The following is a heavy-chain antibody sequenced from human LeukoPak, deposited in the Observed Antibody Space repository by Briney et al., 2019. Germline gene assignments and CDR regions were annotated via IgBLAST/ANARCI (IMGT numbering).Heavy chain of an antibody. CDR1: GFTFTSSA. V-gene: IGHV1-58*02. CDR2: IVVGSGNT. Sequence: ASVKVSCKASGFTFTSSAMQWVRQARGQRLEWIGWIVVGSGNTNYAQKFQERGTITRDMSTSTAYMELSSMRSEDTAVYYCAADYYYDSSGYYYDQFWGQGTLVTVS. J-gene: IGHJ4*02. CDR3: AADYYYDSSGYYYDQF. D-gene: IGHD3-22*01.